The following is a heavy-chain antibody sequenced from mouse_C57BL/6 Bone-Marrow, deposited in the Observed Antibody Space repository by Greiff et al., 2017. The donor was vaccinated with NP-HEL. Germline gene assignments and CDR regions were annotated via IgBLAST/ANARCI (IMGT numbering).Heavy chain of an antibody. V-gene: IGHV5-12*01. J-gene: IGHJ3*02. CDR3: ARHEDGNYG. CDR2: ISNGGGST. Sequence: EVKVVESGGGLVQPGGSLKLSCAASGFTFSDYYMYWVRQTPEKRLEWVAYISNGGGSTYYPDTVKGRFTISRDNAKNTLYLQMSRLKSEDTAMYYCARHEDGNYGWGQGTLVTVSA. D-gene: IGHD2-1*01. CDR1: GFTFSDYY.